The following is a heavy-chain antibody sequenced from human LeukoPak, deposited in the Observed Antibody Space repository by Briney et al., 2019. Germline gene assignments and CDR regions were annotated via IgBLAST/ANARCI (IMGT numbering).Heavy chain of an antibody. D-gene: IGHD3-22*01. Sequence: GGSLRLSCLASGFIFRNYAMHWVRQAPGKGLEWVAVIRYDGSKDGSNKYYADSVKGRFTISRDNSKNTLYLQMNSLRAEDTAVYYCAKDRYYYDSSGYYYPYWFDYWGQGTLVTVSS. J-gene: IGHJ4*02. V-gene: IGHV3-30*02. CDR1: GFIFRNYA. CDR2: IRYDGSKDGSNK. CDR3: AKDRYYYDSSGYYYPYWFDY.